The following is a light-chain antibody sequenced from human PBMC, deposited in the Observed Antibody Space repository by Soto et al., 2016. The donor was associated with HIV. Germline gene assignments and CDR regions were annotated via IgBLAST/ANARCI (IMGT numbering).Light chain of an antibody. CDR1: QDITNN. J-gene: IGKJ5*01. V-gene: IGKV1-33*01. CDR2: DAS. Sequence: DIQMTQSPSSVSASIGDRVTITCQTSQDITNNLNWYQQKPGKAPKLLIYDASNLETGVPARFSGSGSGTYFTLTIATLQPEDIATYYCQRYDNLPITFGQGTRLVIK. CDR3: QRYDNLPIT.